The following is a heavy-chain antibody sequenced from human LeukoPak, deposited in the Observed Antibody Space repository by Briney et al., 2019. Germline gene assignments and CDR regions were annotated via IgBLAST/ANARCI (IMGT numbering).Heavy chain of an antibody. CDR3: ARDLPDIVVVTAIRYFDY. J-gene: IGHJ4*02. CDR1: GGTFSSYA. D-gene: IGHD2-21*02. CDR2: IIPIFGTT. V-gene: IGHV1-69*06. Sequence: ASVKVSCKASGGTFSSYAISWVRQAPGQGLEWMGGIIPIFGTTNYAQKFQDRVTITADTSTSTAYMELRSLRSDDTAVYYCARDLPDIVVVTAIRYFDYWGQGTLVTVSS.